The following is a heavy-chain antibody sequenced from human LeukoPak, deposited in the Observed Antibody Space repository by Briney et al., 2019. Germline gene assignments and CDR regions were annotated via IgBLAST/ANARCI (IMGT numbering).Heavy chain of an antibody. CDR3: ARRNQQVYDFWSGYPRYYFDY. J-gene: IGHJ4*02. CDR1: GGSFSGYY. Sequence: PSETLSLACAVYGGSFSGYYWSWNRQPPGKGLEWIGEINHSGSTNYNPSLKSRVTISVDTSKNQFSLKLSSVTAADTAVYYCARRNQQVYDFWSGYPRYYFDYWGQGTLVTVSS. V-gene: IGHV4-34*01. CDR2: INHSGST. D-gene: IGHD3-3*01.